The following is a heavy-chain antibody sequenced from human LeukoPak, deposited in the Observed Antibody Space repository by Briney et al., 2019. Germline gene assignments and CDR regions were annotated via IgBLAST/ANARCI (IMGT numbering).Heavy chain of an antibody. CDR2: ISGGST. CDR3: ARYGSGRYLDY. J-gene: IGHJ4*02. Sequence: GGSLRLSCAASGFTFSSYSMNWVRHAPGKGLEWVSAISGGSTYYADSVQGRFTISRDNSKNTLYLQMDSLRAEDTAIYYCARYGSGRYLDYWGQGTLVTVSS. D-gene: IGHD3-10*01. CDR1: GFTFSSYS. V-gene: IGHV3-23*01.